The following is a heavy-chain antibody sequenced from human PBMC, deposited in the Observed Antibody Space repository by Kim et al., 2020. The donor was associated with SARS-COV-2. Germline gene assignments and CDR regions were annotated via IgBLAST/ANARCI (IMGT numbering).Heavy chain of an antibody. CDR1: GFTFSSFP. Sequence: GGSLRLSCSASGFTFSSFPIHWVRLAPGKGLEWLSTISIDGSRAYYADSVKGRLTISRDNSKNTLYLQMSSLRAADTAVYYCVKDCSSTSCYISFFDHWG. CDR2: ISIDGSRA. D-gene: IGHD2-2*02. CDR3: VKDCSSTSCYISFFDH. V-gene: IGHV3-64D*06. J-gene: IGHJ4*01.